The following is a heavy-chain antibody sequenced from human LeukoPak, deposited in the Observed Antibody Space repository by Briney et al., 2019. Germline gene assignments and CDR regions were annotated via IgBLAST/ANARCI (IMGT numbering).Heavy chain of an antibody. CDR1: GGSISSYY. D-gene: IGHD6-19*01. CDR2: IYTSGST. V-gene: IGHV4-4*07. CDR3: ARAHSSGWSNFDY. J-gene: IGHJ4*02. Sequence: SETLSLTCTVSGGSISSYYWSWIRQPAGKGLEWIGRIYTSGSTYYNPSLKSRLTISVDTSKNQFSLRLSSVTAADTAVYYCARAHSSGWSNFDYWGQGTLVTVSS.